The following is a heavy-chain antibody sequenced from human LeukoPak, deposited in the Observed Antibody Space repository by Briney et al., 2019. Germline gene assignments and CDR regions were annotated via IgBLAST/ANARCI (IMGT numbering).Heavy chain of an antibody. V-gene: IGHV1-18*01. Sequence: GASVKVSCKASGYTFTSYGISWVRQAPGQGLEWMGWISAYNGNTNYAQKLQGRVTMTTDTSTSTAYMELRSLRSDDTAVYYCAVTTSAGTDRSFYFDYWGQGTLVTVSS. CDR2: ISAYNGNT. J-gene: IGHJ4*02. CDR1: GYTFTSYG. CDR3: AVTTSAGTDRSFYFDY. D-gene: IGHD6-13*01.